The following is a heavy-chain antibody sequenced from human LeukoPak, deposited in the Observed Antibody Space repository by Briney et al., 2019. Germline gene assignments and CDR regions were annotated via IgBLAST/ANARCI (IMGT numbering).Heavy chain of an antibody. D-gene: IGHD2-15*01. CDR3: AREEWWFDY. CDR1: GFTFSSYA. J-gene: IGHJ4*02. V-gene: IGHV3-30-3*01. CDR2: ISYDGSNK. Sequence: PGRSLRLSCAASGFTFSSYAMHWVRQAPGKGLEWVAVISYDGSNKYYADSVKGRFTISRDNSKNTLYLQMNSLRAEDRAVYYCAREEWWFDYWGQGTLVTVSS.